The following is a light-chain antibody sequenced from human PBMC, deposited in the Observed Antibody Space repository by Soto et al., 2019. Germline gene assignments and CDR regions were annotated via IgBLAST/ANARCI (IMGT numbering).Light chain of an antibody. Sequence: QSVLTQPPSVSGAQGQRVTISCTGSSSNIWAGYNVHWYQQLPGTAPKLLIYGNSNRPSGVPDRFSGSKSGTSASLAITGLQAEDEADYYCQSYDSSLSGWVFGGGTKLTVL. CDR1: SSNIWAGYN. V-gene: IGLV1-40*01. CDR2: GNS. CDR3: QSYDSSLSGWV. J-gene: IGLJ3*02.